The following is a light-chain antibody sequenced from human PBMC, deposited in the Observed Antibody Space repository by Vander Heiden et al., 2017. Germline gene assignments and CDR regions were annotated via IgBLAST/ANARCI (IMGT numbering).Light chain of an antibody. Sequence: QSALTQPASVSGSPGQSITISCPGTSSDIGTYNFVSWYQQHPGKAPKLMIYDVSDRPSGVSDRFSGSKSGNTASLTISGLQAEDEADYYCSSYTSSTTVVFGGGTTLTVL. CDR1: SSDIGTYNF. CDR2: DVS. J-gene: IGLJ3*02. V-gene: IGLV2-14*03. CDR3: SSYTSSTTVV.